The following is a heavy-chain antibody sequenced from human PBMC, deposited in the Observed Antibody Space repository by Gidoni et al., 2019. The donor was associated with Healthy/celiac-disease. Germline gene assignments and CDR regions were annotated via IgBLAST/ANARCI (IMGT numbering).Heavy chain of an antibody. Sequence: EVQLLESGGGVVQPGGSLRLSCAAAGFTFSSYAKSWVRQAPGKGLEWVSAISGSGGSTYYADSVKGRFTISRDNSKNTLYLQMNSLRAEDTAVYYCAKDPSLPYYYYYMDVWGKGTTVTVSS. V-gene: IGHV3-23*01. CDR1: GFTFSSYA. CDR2: ISGSGGST. J-gene: IGHJ6*03. CDR3: AKDPSLPYYYYYMDV.